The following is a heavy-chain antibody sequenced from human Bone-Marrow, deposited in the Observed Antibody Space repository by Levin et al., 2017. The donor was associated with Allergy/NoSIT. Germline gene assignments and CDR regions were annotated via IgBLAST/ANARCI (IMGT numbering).Heavy chain of an antibody. J-gene: IGHJ4*02. V-gene: IGHV3-23*01. CDR1: GFTFTSHD. Sequence: GGSLRLSCAASGFTFTSHDMTWVRQAPGKGLEWVSAISGSGVTTYYADSVKGRFTVSRDNSKNTLDLQMNSLRVEDTAVYYCTRRASTWDLDYWGQGILVTVSS. CDR3: TRRASTWDLDY. D-gene: IGHD2-2*01. CDR2: ISGSGVTT.